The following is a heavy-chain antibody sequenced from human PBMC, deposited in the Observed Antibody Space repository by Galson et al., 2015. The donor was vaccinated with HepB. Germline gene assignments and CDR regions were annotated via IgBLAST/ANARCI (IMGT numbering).Heavy chain of an antibody. CDR1: GFTVSSNY. Sequence: SLRLSCAASGFTVSSNYMSWVRQAPGKGLEWVSVIYSGGSTYYADSVKGRFTISRDNSKNTLYLQMNSLRAEDTAVYYCARGGTGYINPQIDWGQGTLVTVSS. V-gene: IGHV3-66*01. J-gene: IGHJ4*02. CDR2: IYSGGST. D-gene: IGHD1-14*01. CDR3: ARGGTGYINPQID.